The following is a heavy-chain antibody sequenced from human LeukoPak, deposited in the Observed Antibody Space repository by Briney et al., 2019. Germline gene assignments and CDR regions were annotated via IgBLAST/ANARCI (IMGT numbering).Heavy chain of an antibody. CDR2: IKSKTDGGTT. CDR1: GFTFSSYE. V-gene: IGHV3-15*07. J-gene: IGHJ6*02. Sequence: GGSLRLSCAASGFTFSSYEMHWVRQAPGKGLEWVGRIKSKTDGGTTDYAAPVKGRFTISRDDSKNTLYLQMNSLKTEDTAVYYCTTLWQRLRLLIAARPSFARGMDVWGQGTTVTVSS. D-gene: IGHD6-6*01. CDR3: TTLWQRLRLLIAARPSFARGMDV.